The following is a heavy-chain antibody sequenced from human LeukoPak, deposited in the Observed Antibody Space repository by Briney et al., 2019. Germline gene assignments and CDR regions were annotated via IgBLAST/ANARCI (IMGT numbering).Heavy chain of an antibody. V-gene: IGHV3-23*01. CDR3: AKHVSGSLFYLDY. Sequence: GGSLRLSCAASGFTFRNCAMSWVRQAPGKGLEWVSGISGTGYNTYYADSVKGRFTISRDNSKNTLYLQMNSLGAEDTAVYYCAKHVSGSLFYLDYWGQRTLVTVSS. D-gene: IGHD3-10*01. CDR1: GFTFRNCA. CDR2: ISGTGYNT. J-gene: IGHJ4*02.